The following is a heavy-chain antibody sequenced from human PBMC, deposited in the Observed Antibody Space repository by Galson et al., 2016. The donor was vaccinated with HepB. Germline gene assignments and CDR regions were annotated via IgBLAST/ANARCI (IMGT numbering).Heavy chain of an antibody. D-gene: IGHD2-15*01. Sequence: TLSLTCTVSGGSISSGDCYWSWIRQPPGKGLEWIGYIYYSGSTYYNPSLKSRVTISVDTSKNQFSLKLSSVTAADTAVYYCARDERISDALDIWGQGTMVTVSS. V-gene: IGHV4-30-4*01. J-gene: IGHJ3*02. CDR1: GGSISSGDCY. CDR2: IYYSGST. CDR3: ARDERISDALDI.